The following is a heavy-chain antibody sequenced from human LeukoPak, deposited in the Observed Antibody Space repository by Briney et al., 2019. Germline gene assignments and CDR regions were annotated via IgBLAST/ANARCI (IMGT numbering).Heavy chain of an antibody. J-gene: IGHJ4*02. V-gene: IGHV4-39*01. D-gene: IGHD3-10*01. CDR3: VRQIRGLLWFGETFDY. Sequence: PSETLSLTCTVSGGSISSSSYYWGWIRQPPGKGLEWIGSIYYSGSTYYNPSLKSRVTISVDTSKNQFSLKLSSVTAADTAVYYCVRQIRGLLWFGETFDYWGQGTLVTVSS. CDR2: IYYSGST. CDR1: GGSISSSSYY.